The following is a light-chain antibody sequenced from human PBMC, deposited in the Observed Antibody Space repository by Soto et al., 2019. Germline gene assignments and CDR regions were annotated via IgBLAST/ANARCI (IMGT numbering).Light chain of an antibody. V-gene: IGLV1-40*01. J-gene: IGLJ2*01. CDR1: SSNIGAGYD. Sequence: QSVLTQPPSVSGAPGQRVTMSCTGSSSNIGAGYDVHWYQQLPGTAPKLLMYGNSNRPSGVPDRFYGSKSDTSASLAITGLQAEDEADYYCQSYDSSLGALVFGGGTKLTVL. CDR2: GNS. CDR3: QSYDSSLGALV.